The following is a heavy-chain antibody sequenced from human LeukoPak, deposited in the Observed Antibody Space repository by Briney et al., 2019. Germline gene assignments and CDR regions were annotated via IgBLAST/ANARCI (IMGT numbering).Heavy chain of an antibody. CDR1: GDSISSSSYY. CDR2: IYYSGST. J-gene: IGHJ4*02. D-gene: IGHD4-23*01. V-gene: IGHV4-39*01. CDR3: ARRPGEYGGNGFEN. Sequence: SETLSLTCTVSGDSISSSSYYWAWIRHPPGKGLEWIGSIYYSGSTHYNPSLKSRVTISVDTSKNQFSLKLSSVTAADTAVYYCARRPGEYGGNGFENWGQGTLVTVSS.